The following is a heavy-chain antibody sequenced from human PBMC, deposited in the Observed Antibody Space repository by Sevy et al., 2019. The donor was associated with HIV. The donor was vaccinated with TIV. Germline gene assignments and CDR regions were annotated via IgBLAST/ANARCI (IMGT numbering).Heavy chain of an antibody. CDR3: AKRKMGIDYGDNFDY. CDR1: GFTFSSYA. V-gene: IGHV3-23*01. CDR2: INNSGGST. J-gene: IGHJ4*02. Sequence: GGSLRLPCAASGFTFSSYAMSWVRQAPGKGLEWVSTINNSGGSTYYADSVQGRFTISRDNSKNTLYLQMNSLRAEDTAVYYCAKRKMGIDYGDNFDYWGQGTLVTVSS. D-gene: IGHD4-17*01.